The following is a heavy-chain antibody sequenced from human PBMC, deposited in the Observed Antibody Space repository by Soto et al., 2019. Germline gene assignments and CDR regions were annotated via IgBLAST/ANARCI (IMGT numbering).Heavy chain of an antibody. CDR1: GFTFSSYA. Sequence: PGGSLRLSCAASGFTFSSYAMSWVRQAPGKGLEWVSAISGSGGSTYYADSVKGRFTISRDNSKNTLYLQMNSLRAEDTAVYYCAKVGLTVVPAATLFDYWGQGTLVTVSS. V-gene: IGHV3-23*01. J-gene: IGHJ4*02. CDR2: ISGSGGST. CDR3: AKVGLTVVPAATLFDY. D-gene: IGHD2-2*01.